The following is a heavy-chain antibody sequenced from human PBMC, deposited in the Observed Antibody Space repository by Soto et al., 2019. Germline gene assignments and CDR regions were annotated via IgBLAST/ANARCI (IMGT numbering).Heavy chain of an antibody. CDR3: ARFRRYSSSWFDP. Sequence: KPSETLSLTCAVYGESFSGDYWSWIRQPPGKGLEWIGEINHSGSTNYNPSLKSRVTISVDTSKNQFYLKLSSVTAADTAVYYCARFRRYSSSWFDPCGQGTLVTVSS. CDR2: INHSGST. J-gene: IGHJ5*02. D-gene: IGHD6-13*01. CDR1: GESFSGDY. V-gene: IGHV4-34*01.